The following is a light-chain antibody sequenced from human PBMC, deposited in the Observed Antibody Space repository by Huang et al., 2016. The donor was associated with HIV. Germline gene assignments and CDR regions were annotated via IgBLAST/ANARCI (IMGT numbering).Light chain of an antibody. CDR1: QNISQW. J-gene: IGKJ1*01. V-gene: IGKV1-5*03. CDR2: KAF. Sequence: DIQMTQSPFALSPSVGDTVIITCRASQNISQWLAWYQQKPGKAPQLLIYKAFSLQDGVSSKFSGSGSGTDFTLTISSLQPDDFATYSCQQYNAYPWTFGQGTKVEIK. CDR3: QQYNAYPWT.